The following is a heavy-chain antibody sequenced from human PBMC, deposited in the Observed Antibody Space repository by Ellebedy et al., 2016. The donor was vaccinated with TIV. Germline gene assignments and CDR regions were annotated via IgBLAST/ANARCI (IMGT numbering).Heavy chain of an antibody. CDR3: ARAQRGTSVRYFDY. D-gene: IGHD3-10*01. CDR1: GISISSYY. V-gene: IGHV4-59*01. CDR2: IHYSGTT. J-gene: IGHJ4*02. Sequence: SETLSLXCTVSGISISSYYWSWIRQPPGKGLEWIGYIHYSGTTNYNPSFESRVTISVDTSKNQFSLNLSSVTAADTAVYYCARAQRGTSVRYFDYWGQGTLVTVSS.